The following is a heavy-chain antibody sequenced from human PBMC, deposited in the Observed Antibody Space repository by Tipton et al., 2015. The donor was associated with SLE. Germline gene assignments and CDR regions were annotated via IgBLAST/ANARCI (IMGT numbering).Heavy chain of an antibody. CDR1: GFTVSRNY. D-gene: IGHD6-13*01. CDR2: IYSGGST. V-gene: IGHV3-53*01. CDR3: ARLTGYSSTPRGEDLDY. Sequence: SLRLSCAASGFTVSRNYMNWVRQAPGKGLEWVSVIYSGGSTYYADSVKGRFTISRDNAKNSLYLQLNSLRVEDTGVYYCARLTGYSSTPRGEDLDYWGQGTLVTVSS. J-gene: IGHJ4*02.